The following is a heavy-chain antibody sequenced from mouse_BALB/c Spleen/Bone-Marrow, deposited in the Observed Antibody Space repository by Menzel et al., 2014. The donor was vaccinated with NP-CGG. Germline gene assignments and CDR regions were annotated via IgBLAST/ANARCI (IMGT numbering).Heavy chain of an antibody. CDR2: LSPGDNYP. CDR1: GSTFTNYW. J-gene: IGHJ3*01. Sequence: TSVKLSCKAAGSTFTNYWLGWVKPMPGHVLEWIGVLSPGDNYPHSHETFKGKATLTADTSSSTADMQISSLTSEDAAIYYCTRGGYEDTWFEYGGQGTRGTVSA. V-gene: IGHV1-63*02. D-gene: IGHD2-12*01. CDR3: TRGGYEDTWFEY.